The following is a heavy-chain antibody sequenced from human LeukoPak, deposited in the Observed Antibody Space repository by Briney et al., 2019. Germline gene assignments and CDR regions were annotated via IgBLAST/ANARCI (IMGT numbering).Heavy chain of an antibody. Sequence: SETLSLTRAVYGGTFSGYYWSWIRQPPGKGLEWIGEINHSGNTNYNPSLKSRVTISIDTSKNQFSLKLSSVTAADTAIYYCARPFLRFSSGWHFDYWGQGILVTVSS. CDR2: INHSGNT. D-gene: IGHD6-19*01. CDR3: ARPFLRFSSGWHFDY. V-gene: IGHV4-34*01. CDR1: GGTFSGYY. J-gene: IGHJ4*01.